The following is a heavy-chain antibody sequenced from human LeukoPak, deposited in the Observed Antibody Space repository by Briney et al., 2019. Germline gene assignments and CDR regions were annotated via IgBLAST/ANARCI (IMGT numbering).Heavy chain of an antibody. J-gene: IGHJ1*01. D-gene: IGHD2-15*01. CDR3: ARDVGFRSGGSCYPTEYFQH. V-gene: IGHV1-18*01. Sequence: ASVKVSCKASGYTFTSYGISWVRQAPGQGLEWMGWISAYNGNTNYAQKLQGRVTMTTDTSTSTAYMELRSLRSDDTAVYYCARDVGFRSGGSCYPTEYFQHWGQGTLVTFSS. CDR2: ISAYNGNT. CDR1: GYTFTSYG.